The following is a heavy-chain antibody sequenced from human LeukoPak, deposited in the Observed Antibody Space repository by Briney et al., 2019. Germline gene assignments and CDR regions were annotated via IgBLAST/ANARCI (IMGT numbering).Heavy chain of an antibody. Sequence: GGSLRLSCAASGFTFSSYAMSWVRQAPGKGLEWVSAISGSGGSTYYADSVKGRFTISRDNSKNTLYLQMNSLRAEDTAVYYCAKDFSHYYDSSGYYYSGELDYWGQGTLVTVSS. V-gene: IGHV3-23*01. CDR3: AKDFSHYYDSSGYYYSGELDY. J-gene: IGHJ4*02. D-gene: IGHD3-22*01. CDR1: GFTFSSYA. CDR2: ISGSGGST.